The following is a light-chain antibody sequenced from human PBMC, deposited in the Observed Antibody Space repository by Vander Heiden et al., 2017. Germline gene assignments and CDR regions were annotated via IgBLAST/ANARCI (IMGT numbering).Light chain of an antibody. CDR2: EVS. Sequence: QSALTQPASVSVSPGQSITISCNGTSSDVGGYNYVSWYQQHPGKAPKLMIYEVSNRPSGVSNRFSGSKSGNTASLTISGLQAEDEADYYCSSYTSSSTLVFGTGTKVTVL. J-gene: IGLJ1*01. CDR1: SSDVGGYNY. CDR3: SSYTSSSTLV. V-gene: IGLV2-14*01.